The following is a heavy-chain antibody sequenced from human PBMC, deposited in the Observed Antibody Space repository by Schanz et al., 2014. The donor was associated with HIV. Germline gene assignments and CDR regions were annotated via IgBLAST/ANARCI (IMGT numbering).Heavy chain of an antibody. CDR2: ISYDGTKK. V-gene: IGHV3-30*18. D-gene: IGHD3-22*01. CDR1: GFTFKTYW. J-gene: IGHJ4*02. Sequence: GQLVESGGGLVQPGGSLRLSCAASGFTFKTYWMSWVRQAPGKGLEWVAVISYDGTKKHYADSVKGRFTISRDNSKNTLYLQMTTLRTEDTAVYYCAKPEYDSRGNSQSHFDSWGQGTLVTVSS. CDR3: AKPEYDSRGNSQSHFDS.